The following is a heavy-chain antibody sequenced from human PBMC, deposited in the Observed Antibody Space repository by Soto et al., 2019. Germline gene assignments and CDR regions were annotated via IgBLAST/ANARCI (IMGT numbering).Heavy chain of an antibody. CDR2: ISAYNGNT. CDR1: GYTFTSYG. D-gene: IGHD5-18*01. V-gene: IGHV1-18*01. J-gene: IGHJ4*02. CDR3: AGGREDYSVDTAMVNYFDY. Sequence: GASVKVSCKASGYTFTSYGISWVRQAPGQGLEWKGWISAYNGNTNYAQKLQGRVTMTTDTSTSTAYMELRSLRSDDTAVYYCAGGREDYSVDTAMVNYFDYWGQGTLVTVSS.